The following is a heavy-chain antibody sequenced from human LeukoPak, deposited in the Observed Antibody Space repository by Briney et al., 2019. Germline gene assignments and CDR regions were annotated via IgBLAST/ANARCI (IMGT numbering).Heavy chain of an antibody. J-gene: IGHJ6*03. V-gene: IGHV4-38-2*02. D-gene: IGHD3-16*01. CDR2: VYSRGST. CDR3: ATRPDWGYDYYMDV. Sequence: SETLSLTRNVSGYSIGICYFWGWIGQPPGKGLDWIEGVYSRGSTYYNPSLGSRLPIPPKPSKTQFPRKLGPVTAADAAVYSCATRPDWGYDYYMDVWGKGTTVTVSS. CDR1: GYSIGICYF.